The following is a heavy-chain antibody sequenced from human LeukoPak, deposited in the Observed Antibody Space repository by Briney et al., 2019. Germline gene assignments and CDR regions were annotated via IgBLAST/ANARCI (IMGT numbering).Heavy chain of an antibody. Sequence: SETLSLTCTVSGGSISSYYWNWIRQPPGKGLERIGYIQYSESANYNPSLKSRLTISVDTSKNQFSLKLSSVTAADAAVYYCARRFPDRWFFDLWGRGTLVTVTS. J-gene: IGHJ2*01. CDR2: IQYSESA. CDR1: GGSISSYY. V-gene: IGHV4-59*08. CDR3: ARRFPDRWFFDL. D-gene: IGHD3-22*01.